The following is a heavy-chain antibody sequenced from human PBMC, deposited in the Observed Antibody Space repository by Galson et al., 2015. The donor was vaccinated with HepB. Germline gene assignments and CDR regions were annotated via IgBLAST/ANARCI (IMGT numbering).Heavy chain of an antibody. Sequence: QSGAEVKKPGESLKVSCKGSGYILTNYWIGWVRQMPGRGLEWMGIIYPGDSDTRYSPSFQGQVTISADKSISTAYLQWSSLKASDTAMYYCALHSGYSYDFDYWGQGTLVTVSS. CDR1: GYILTNYW. V-gene: IGHV5-51*01. J-gene: IGHJ4*02. CDR2: IYPGDSDT. D-gene: IGHD5-18*01. CDR3: ALHSGYSYDFDY.